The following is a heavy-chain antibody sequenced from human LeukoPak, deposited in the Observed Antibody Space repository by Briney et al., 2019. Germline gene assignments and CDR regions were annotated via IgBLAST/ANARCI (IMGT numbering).Heavy chain of an antibody. J-gene: IGHJ4*02. D-gene: IGHD5-12*01. CDR1: GGSISSGDYY. Sequence: SQTLSLTCTVSGGSISSGDYYWSWIRQPPGKGLEWIGYIYYGGSTYYNPSLKSRVTISVDTSKNQFSLKLSSVTAADTAVYYGARAPIVATFFDYWGQGPLVTVSS. CDR3: ARAPIVATFFDY. CDR2: IYYGGST. V-gene: IGHV4-30-4*01.